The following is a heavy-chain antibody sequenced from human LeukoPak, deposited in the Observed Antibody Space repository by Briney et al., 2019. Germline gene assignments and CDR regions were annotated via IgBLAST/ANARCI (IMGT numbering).Heavy chain of an antibody. D-gene: IGHD3-10*01. Sequence: GGSLRLSCAASGFTFSSYAMSWVRQAPGKGLEWVSAISGSGGSTYYADSVKGRFTISRDNSKNTLHLQMNSLRAEDTAVYYCAKPPYGSGSFDYWGQGTLVTVSS. CDR1: GFTFSSYA. V-gene: IGHV3-23*01. CDR3: AKPPYGSGSFDY. CDR2: ISGSGGST. J-gene: IGHJ4*02.